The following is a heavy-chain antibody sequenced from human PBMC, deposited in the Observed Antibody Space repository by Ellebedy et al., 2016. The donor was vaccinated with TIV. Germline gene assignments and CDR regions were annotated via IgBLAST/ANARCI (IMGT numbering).Heavy chain of an antibody. Sequence: SETLSLTCGIYGGSFSDYFRSWIRQPPGKGLEWIGEINHSGDTNYNPSLKSRITITKDTSRNQFSLKLTSVTAADTAVYYCARGRIGAVNGLDVWGQGTTVTVSS. V-gene: IGHV4-34*01. CDR3: ARGRIGAVNGLDV. CDR2: INHSGDT. D-gene: IGHD6-6*01. J-gene: IGHJ6*02. CDR1: GGSFSDYF.